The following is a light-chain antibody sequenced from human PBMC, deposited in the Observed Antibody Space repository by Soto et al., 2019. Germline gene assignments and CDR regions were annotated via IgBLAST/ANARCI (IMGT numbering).Light chain of an antibody. CDR2: GAS. Sequence: EVVLTQSPGPLALSRGERATLSCRSSQSIRSSYLAWYQQRPGQAPRLIIYGASSRATDIPDRFSGSGSGTDFTLAIRRLEPEDVAVYYCHQFGYSPRTFGQGTKVDIK. V-gene: IGKV3-20*01. CDR3: HQFGYSPRT. J-gene: IGKJ1*01. CDR1: QSIRSSY.